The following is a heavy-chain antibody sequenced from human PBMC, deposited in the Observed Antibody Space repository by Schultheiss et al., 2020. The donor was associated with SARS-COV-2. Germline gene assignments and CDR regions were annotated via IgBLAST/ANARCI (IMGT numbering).Heavy chain of an antibody. CDR1: GFTFRSYW. CDR2: IKQGGSEK. CDR3: AREAQAYGMDV. J-gene: IGHJ6*02. Sequence: GGSLRLSCATSGFTFRSYWMSWVRQAPGKGLEWVANIKQGGSEKHYVDSVKGRFTISRDDAKNSMYLQMNSLRVEDTAVYYCAREAQAYGMDVWGQGSTVTVSS. V-gene: IGHV3-7*01.